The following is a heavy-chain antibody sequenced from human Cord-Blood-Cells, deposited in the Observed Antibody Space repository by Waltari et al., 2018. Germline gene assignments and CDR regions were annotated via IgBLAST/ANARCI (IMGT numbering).Heavy chain of an antibody. Sequence: VQLPESGPGLVTPSAALSPTCTVFGGSISSYYWSWTAQPPWQGLEWIGYNYYSGSTNYNPSLKSRVIISVDTSKNQFSLKLSSVTAADTAVYYCAREPQYCTNGVCYHDAFDIWGQGTMVTVSS. J-gene: IGHJ3*02. CDR2: NYYSGST. CDR3: AREPQYCTNGVCYHDAFDI. CDR1: GGSISSYY. V-gene: IGHV4-59*01. D-gene: IGHD2-8*01.